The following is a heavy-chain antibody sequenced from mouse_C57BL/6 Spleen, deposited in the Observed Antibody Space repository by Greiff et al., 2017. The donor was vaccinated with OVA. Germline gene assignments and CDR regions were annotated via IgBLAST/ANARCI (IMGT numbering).Heavy chain of an antibody. CDR2: IYPRSGNT. D-gene: IGHD1-1*01. V-gene: IGHV1-81*01. J-gene: IGHJ4*01. CDR3: ARGSSPYYAMDY. Sequence: QVQLQQSGAELARPGASVKLSCKASGYTFTSYGISWVKQRTGQGLEWIGEIYPRSGNTYYNEKFKGKATLTADKSSSTAYMELRSLTSEDSAVYFCARGSSPYYAMDYWGQGTSVTVSS. CDR1: GYTFTSYG.